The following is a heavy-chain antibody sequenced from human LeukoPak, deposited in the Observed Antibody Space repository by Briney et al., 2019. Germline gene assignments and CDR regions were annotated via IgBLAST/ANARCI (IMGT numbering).Heavy chain of an antibody. Sequence: GGSLRLSCAASGFNYSSYTMNWVRQAPGMGLEWLSYISASRDITYYADSVKGRFTISRDNSKNTLYLQMSSLRAEDTAVYYCAKEHMAAAVYYFDYWGQGTLVTVSS. D-gene: IGHD6-13*01. J-gene: IGHJ4*02. CDR2: ISASRDIT. V-gene: IGHV3-23*01. CDR3: AKEHMAAAVYYFDY. CDR1: GFNYSSYT.